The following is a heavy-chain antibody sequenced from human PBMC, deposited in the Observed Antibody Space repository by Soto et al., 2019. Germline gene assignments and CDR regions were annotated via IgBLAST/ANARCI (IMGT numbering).Heavy chain of an antibody. V-gene: IGHV4-39*01. CDR2: IYYSGST. Sequence: LSLTCTVSGGSISSSSYYWGWIRQPPGKGLEWIGSIYYSGSTYYNPSLKSRVTISVDTSKNQFSLKLSSVTAADTAVYYCASTLGPKDYWGQGTLVTVS. CDR1: GGSISSSSYY. J-gene: IGHJ4*02. CDR3: ASTLGPKDY.